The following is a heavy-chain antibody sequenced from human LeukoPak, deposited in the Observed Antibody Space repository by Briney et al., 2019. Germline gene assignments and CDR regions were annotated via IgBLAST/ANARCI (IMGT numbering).Heavy chain of an antibody. Sequence: SETLSLICTVSGGSMSSYYWTWIRQPPGKGLEWIGYIFNSTTTNYNPSLKSRVTISVDTSKNQFSLRLSSVTAADTAVYYCAADGYGGAVDYWGQGTLVTVSS. J-gene: IGHJ4*02. V-gene: IGHV4-59*08. D-gene: IGHD5-18*01. CDR3: AADGYGGAVDY. CDR1: GGSMSSYY. CDR2: IFNSTTT.